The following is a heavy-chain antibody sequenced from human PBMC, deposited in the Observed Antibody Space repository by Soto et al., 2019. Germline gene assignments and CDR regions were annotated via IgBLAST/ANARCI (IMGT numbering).Heavy chain of an antibody. V-gene: IGHV4-59*01. CDR3: ARGIGGGRGF. J-gene: IGHJ4*02. CDR2: ISDSGST. Sequence: KTSETLSLTCTVSGGSISSYYWSWIRQPPGKGLEWIGYISDSGSTNYNPSLKSRVTISVDTSKNQFSLNLISVTAADTAMYHCARGIGGGRGFWGQGTLVTVSS. D-gene: IGHD3-10*01. CDR1: GGSISSYY.